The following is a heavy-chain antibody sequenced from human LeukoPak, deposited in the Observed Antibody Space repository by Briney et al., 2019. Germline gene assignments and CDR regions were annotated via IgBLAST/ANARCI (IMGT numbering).Heavy chain of an antibody. D-gene: IGHD3-22*01. V-gene: IGHV3-43*02. Sequence: PGXXVXLSCAAXGFTFDDYAMHWVRQAPGKGLEWGSLISGDGGSTYYADSVKGRFTISRDKSKNSLYMQMNSLRTEDTALYYCAKDAENYYDSSGYGYFDYSGQGTLVTVSS. CDR3: AKDAENYYDSSGYGYFDY. CDR1: GFTFDDYA. CDR2: ISGDGGST. J-gene: IGHJ4*02.